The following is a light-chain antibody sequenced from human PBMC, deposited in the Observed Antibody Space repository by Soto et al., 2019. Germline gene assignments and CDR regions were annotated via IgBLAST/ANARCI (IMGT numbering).Light chain of an antibody. CDR3: CSYAGSYTFLVV. CDR1: SSDVGVYSY. J-gene: IGLJ2*01. CDR2: DVT. Sequence: QSALTQPRSVSGSPGQSVTISCTGTSSDVGVYSYVSWYQQHAGKPPKLMIYDVTKRPSGVPDRFSGSKSGNTASLTISGLQAEDEADYYCCSYAGSYTFLVVFGGGTKLTVL. V-gene: IGLV2-11*01.